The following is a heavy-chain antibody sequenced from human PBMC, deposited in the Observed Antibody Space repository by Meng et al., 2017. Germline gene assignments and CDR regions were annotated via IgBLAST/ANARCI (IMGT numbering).Heavy chain of an antibody. CDR3: ARDYGDYAWIAKRWFDP. CDR1: GGTFSSYA. Sequence: VQVGQCGPEVKSPGSSVKVSCKASGGTFSSYAISWVRQAPGQGLEWMGGIIPIFGTANYAQKFQGRVTITADESTSTAYMELSSLRSEDTAVYYCARDYGDYAWIAKRWFDPWGQGTLVTVSS. J-gene: IGHJ5*02. D-gene: IGHD4-17*01. V-gene: IGHV1-69*01. CDR2: IIPIFGTA.